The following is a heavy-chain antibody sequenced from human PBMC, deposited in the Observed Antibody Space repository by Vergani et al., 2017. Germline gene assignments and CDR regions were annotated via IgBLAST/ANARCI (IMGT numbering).Heavy chain of an antibody. D-gene: IGHD2-8*01. CDR3: ARGYCTNSICRGKVDS. CDR1: GFTFSGAA. CDR2: IRSQSHDYGT. J-gene: IGHJ4*02. V-gene: IGHV3-73*01. Sequence: EVQLLESGGGLVQPGGSLKLSCATSGFTFSGAAMNWIRQASGKGLEWVARIRSQSHDYGTVYAESVKGRFTISRDDSKNTAYLQMNSLRAEDTAVYYCARGYCTNSICRGKVDSWGQGTLVTVSS.